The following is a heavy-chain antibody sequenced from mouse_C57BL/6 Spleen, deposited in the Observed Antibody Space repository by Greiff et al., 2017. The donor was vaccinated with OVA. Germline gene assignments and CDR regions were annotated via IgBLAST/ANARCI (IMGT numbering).Heavy chain of an antibody. CDR1: GYTFTSYW. D-gene: IGHD1-1*01. Sequence: QVQLQQPGAELVRPGSSVKLSCKASGYTFTSYWMDWVKQRPGQGLEWIGNIYPSDSETHYNQKFKDKATLTVDKSSSTAYMQLSSLTSEDSAVYYCARGAVVPDYWGQGTTLTVSS. CDR3: ARGAVVPDY. V-gene: IGHV1-61*01. J-gene: IGHJ2*01. CDR2: IYPSDSET.